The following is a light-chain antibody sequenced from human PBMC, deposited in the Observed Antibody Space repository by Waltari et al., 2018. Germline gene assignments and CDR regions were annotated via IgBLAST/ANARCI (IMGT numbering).Light chain of an antibody. CDR2: DVD. CDR3: CSYAGRYTSV. J-gene: IGLJ2*01. Sequence: QSALTQPRPVPGSPGQSVPFSCTGPHRDLGAYSSVSWYQVHPGKVPKLILYDVDKRPSGVPDRFSGSKAGNTASLTISGLQTEDEADYYCCSYAGRYTSVFGGGTKVTVL. CDR1: HRDLGAYSS. V-gene: IGLV2-11*01.